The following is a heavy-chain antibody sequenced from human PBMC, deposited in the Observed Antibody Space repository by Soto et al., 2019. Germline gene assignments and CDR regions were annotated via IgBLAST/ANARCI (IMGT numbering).Heavy chain of an antibody. J-gene: IGHJ4*02. CDR3: ARSGLPFDY. CDR1: GFTFSSYA. CDR2: ISRNGGST. Sequence: EVQLVESGGGLVQPGGSLRLSCVASGFTFSSYAMHWVRQAPGKGLEYVSGISRNGGSTYYAYSVKGRFTISRDNSKSTLYLQVGSLRAEDMAVYYCARSGLPFDYRGQGTLVTVSS. V-gene: IGHV3-64*01. D-gene: IGHD2-21*02.